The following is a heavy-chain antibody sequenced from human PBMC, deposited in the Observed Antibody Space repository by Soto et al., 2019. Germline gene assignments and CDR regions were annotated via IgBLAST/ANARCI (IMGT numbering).Heavy chain of an antibody. J-gene: IGHJ4*02. CDR1: GYTFTSYY. Sequence: ASVKVSCKAPGYTFTSYYMHWVRQAPGQGLEWMGIINPSGGSTSYAQKFQGRVTMTRDTSTSTVYMELSSLRSEDTAVYYCARGGSRRAIVVVVAATAGPFDYWGQGTLVTVSS. V-gene: IGHV1-46*01. CDR3: ARGGSRRAIVVVVAATAGPFDY. CDR2: INPSGGST. D-gene: IGHD2-15*01.